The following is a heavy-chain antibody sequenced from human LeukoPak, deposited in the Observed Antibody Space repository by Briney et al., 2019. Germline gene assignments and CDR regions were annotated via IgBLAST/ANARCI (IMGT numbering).Heavy chain of an antibody. Sequence: ASVKVSCKASGYTFTGYYMHWVRQAPGQGLEWMGWINPNSGGTNYAQKFQGRVTMTRDTSISTAYMELSRLRSDDTAVYYCARGDIVVVPAAGVYNWFGPWGQGTLVTVSS. CDR2: INPNSGGT. CDR3: ARGDIVVVPAAGVYNWFGP. D-gene: IGHD2-2*01. J-gene: IGHJ5*02. V-gene: IGHV1-2*02. CDR1: GYTFTGYY.